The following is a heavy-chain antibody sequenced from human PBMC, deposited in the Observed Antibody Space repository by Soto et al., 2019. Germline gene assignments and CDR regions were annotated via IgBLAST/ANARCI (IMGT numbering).Heavy chain of an antibody. CDR3: AHIPPIPLIPYSSGWYFDY. Sequence: ASVKVSCKASGYTFTSYGISWVRQAPGQGLEWMGWISAYNGNTNYAQKLQGRVTMTTDTSTSTAYMELRSLTSDDTATYYCAHIPPIPLIPYSSGWYFDYWGQGTPVTVSS. CDR2: ISAYNGNT. CDR1: GYTFTSYG. J-gene: IGHJ4*02. V-gene: IGHV1-18*01. D-gene: IGHD6-19*01.